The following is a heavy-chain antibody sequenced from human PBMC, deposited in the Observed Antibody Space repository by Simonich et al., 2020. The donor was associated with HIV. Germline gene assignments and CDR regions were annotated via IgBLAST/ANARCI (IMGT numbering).Heavy chain of an antibody. V-gene: IGHV3-7*01. J-gene: IGHJ4*02. Sequence: EVQLVESGGGLVQPGGSLRLSCAASGFFFSNDWMTWVRQTPGKGREWGANIRQDGSGKYYMDSVRGRFIISRDNAKNSLYLQRNTLRAEDTAVYYCARGWDGSSSSLDDYWGQGTLVTVSS. CDR3: ARGWDGSSSSLDDY. CDR1: GFFFSNDW. CDR2: IRQDGSGK. D-gene: IGHD3-3*01.